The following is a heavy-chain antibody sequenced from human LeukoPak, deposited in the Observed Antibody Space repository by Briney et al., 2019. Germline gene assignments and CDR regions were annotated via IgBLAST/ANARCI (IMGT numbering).Heavy chain of an antibody. J-gene: IGHJ4*02. CDR3: ARHISSGWYYVDY. CDR2: IYPGDSDT. CDR1: GYSFTSFS. D-gene: IGHD6-19*01. V-gene: IGHV5-51*01. Sequence: GESLKISCKSSGYSFTSFSIGWVRQMPGKGLEWMGIIYPGDSDTRYSPSFQGLVTISADKSVSTAYLQWSSLKASDTAMYYCARHISSGWYYVDYWGQGTLVTVSS.